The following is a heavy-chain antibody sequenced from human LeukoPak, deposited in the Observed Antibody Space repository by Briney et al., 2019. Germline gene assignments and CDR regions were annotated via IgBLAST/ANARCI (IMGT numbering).Heavy chain of an antibody. CDR3: ARDGGSYYFDY. Sequence: GGSLRLSCAASGFTFSSYAMSWIRQAPGKGLEWISYISNSGTTIYYADSVKGRFTISRDNTKNSLYLQMNSLRAEDTAVYYCARDGGSYYFDYWGQGTLVTVSS. J-gene: IGHJ4*02. D-gene: IGHD1-26*01. CDR2: ISNSGTTI. V-gene: IGHV3-11*01. CDR1: GFTFSSYA.